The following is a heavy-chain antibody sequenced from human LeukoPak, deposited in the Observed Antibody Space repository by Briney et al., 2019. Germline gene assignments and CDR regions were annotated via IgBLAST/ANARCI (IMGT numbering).Heavy chain of an antibody. Sequence: ASETLSLTCAVSGDSISSYYWSWIRQPAGKGLEWIGRIYSSGTTNSNPSLKSRVTMSVDTSKNQFSLKLSSVTAADTAVYYCAREKRYSYGTNFDYWGQGTLVTVSS. J-gene: IGHJ4*02. CDR1: GDSISSYY. V-gene: IGHV4-4*07. CDR2: IYSSGTT. D-gene: IGHD5-18*01. CDR3: AREKRYSYGTNFDY.